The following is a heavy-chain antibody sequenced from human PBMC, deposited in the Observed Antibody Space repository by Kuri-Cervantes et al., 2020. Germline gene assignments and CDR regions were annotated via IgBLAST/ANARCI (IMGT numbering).Heavy chain of an antibody. J-gene: IGHJ4*02. CDR1: GYTLTELS. CDR3: ARVVVNTPTY. D-gene: IGHD5-18*01. CDR2: FDPEDGET. V-gene: IGHV1-24*01. Sequence: ASVKVSCKVSGYTLTELSMHWVRQAPGKGLEWMGGFDPEDGETIYAQKFQGRVTMTGDTSISTAYMELSGLRSDDTAVYYCARVVVNTPTYWGQGTLVTVSS.